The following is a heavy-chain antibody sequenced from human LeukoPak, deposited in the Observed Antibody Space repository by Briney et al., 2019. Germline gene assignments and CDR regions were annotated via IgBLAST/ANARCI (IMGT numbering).Heavy chain of an antibody. V-gene: IGHV3-30*18. D-gene: IGHD3-16*02. CDR2: ISYDGSNK. J-gene: IGHJ4*02. CDR1: GFTFSSYG. CDR3: AKDQNDYVWGSYRVDY. Sequence: PGGYLRLSCAASGFTFSSYGMHWVRQAPGKGLEWVAVISYDGSNKYYADSVKGRFTISRDNSKNTLYLQKNSLRAEDTAVYYCAKDQNDYVWGSYRVDYWGQGTLVTVSS.